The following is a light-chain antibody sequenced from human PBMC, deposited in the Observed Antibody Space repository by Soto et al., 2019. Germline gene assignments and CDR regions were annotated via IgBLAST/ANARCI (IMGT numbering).Light chain of an antibody. CDR2: VGPGGIVG. J-gene: IGLJ1*01. CDR1: SDYSNYN. CDR3: GADHGTGSNFVYV. V-gene: IGLV9-49*01. Sequence: QAVLTQPPSASASLGASVTLTCTLSSDYSNYNVDWYQQRPGKGPRFVMRVGPGGIVGSKGDSIPDRFSVLGAGLNRYLTIKNIQEEDESDYHCGADHGTGSNFVYVFGTGTKLTVL.